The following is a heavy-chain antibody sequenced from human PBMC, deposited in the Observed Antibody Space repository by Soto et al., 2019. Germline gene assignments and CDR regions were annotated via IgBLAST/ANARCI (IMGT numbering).Heavy chain of an antibody. CDR3: AKDNAKGKQWLVTCYFDY. CDR1: GFTFSSYA. D-gene: IGHD6-19*01. Sequence: GGSLRLSCAASGFTFSSYAMSWVRQAPGKGLEWVSAISGSGGSTYYADSVKGRFTISRDNSKNTLYLQMNSLRAEDTAVYYCAKDNAKGKQWLVTCYFDYWGQGTLVTVSS. V-gene: IGHV3-23*01. J-gene: IGHJ4*02. CDR2: ISGSGGST.